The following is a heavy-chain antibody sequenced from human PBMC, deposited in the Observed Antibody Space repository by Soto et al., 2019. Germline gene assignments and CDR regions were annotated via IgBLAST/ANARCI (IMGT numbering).Heavy chain of an antibody. Sequence: QLQLQESGPGLVKPSETLSLTCTVSGGSISSSSYYWGWIRQPPGKGLEWIGSIYYTGSTYYNPSLKSRVTISVDTSKNQFSLKLSSVTAAHTAVYYCASGWVRRFFDSWGQGTLVTVSS. CDR3: ASGWVRRFFDS. CDR1: GGSISSSSYY. J-gene: IGHJ4*02. CDR2: IYYTGST. V-gene: IGHV4-39*01. D-gene: IGHD6-19*01.